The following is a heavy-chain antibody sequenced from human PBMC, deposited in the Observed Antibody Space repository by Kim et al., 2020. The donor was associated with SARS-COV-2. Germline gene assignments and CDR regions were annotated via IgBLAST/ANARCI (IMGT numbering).Heavy chain of an antibody. J-gene: IGHJ3*02. Sequence: TNYTPTLKSRVTISVDTSKNQFSLKLSSVTAADTAVYYCARRGGEDAFDIWGQGTMVTVSS. CDR2: T. D-gene: IGHD3-16*01. V-gene: IGHV4-61*07. CDR3: ARRGGEDAFDI.